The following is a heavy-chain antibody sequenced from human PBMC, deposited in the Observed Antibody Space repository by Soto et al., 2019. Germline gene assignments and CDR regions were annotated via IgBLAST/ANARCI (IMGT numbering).Heavy chain of an antibody. V-gene: IGHV3-30*18. CDR2: ISYDGSNK. CDR1: GFTFSSYA. J-gene: IGHJ5*02. D-gene: IGHD3-22*01. CDR3: ANDPNYSDNSGYLQATS. Sequence: PGGSLRLSCAASGFTFSSYAMHWVRQAPGKGLEWVAVISYDGSNKYYADSVKGRFTISRDNSKNTLYLQMNSLRAEDTAVYYCANDPNYSDNSGYLQATSWGQGTLVTVSS.